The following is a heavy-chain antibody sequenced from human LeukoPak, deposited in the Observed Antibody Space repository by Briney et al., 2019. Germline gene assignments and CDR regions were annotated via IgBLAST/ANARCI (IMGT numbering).Heavy chain of an antibody. D-gene: IGHD3-16*02. CDR2: INPSGGST. Sequence: ASVKVSCKAFGYTFTSYYMHWVRQAPGQGLEWMGIINPSGGSTSYAQKFQGRVTMTRDTSTSTVYMELSSLRSEDTAVYYCARDYDYVWGSYRYLFDYWGQGTLVTVSS. J-gene: IGHJ4*02. CDR1: GYTFTSYY. CDR3: ARDYDYVWGSYRYLFDY. V-gene: IGHV1-46*01.